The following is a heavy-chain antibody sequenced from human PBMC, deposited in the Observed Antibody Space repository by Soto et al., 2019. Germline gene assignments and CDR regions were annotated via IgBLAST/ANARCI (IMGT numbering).Heavy chain of an antibody. V-gene: IGHV3-33*05. Sequence: GGSLRLSCAASGFSFSNYGMHWVRQAPGKGLEWVAVISYDGSSKYHADSVKGRFTISRDNAKNTLYLQMNSLRAEDTAVYYCARPWGAYGSAPWGQGTLVTVSS. CDR1: GFSFSNYG. CDR3: ARPWGAYGSAP. D-gene: IGHD3-16*01. J-gene: IGHJ5*02. CDR2: ISYDGSSK.